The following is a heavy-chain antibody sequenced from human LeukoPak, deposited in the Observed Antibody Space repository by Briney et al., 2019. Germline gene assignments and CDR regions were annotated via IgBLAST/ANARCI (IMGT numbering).Heavy chain of an antibody. CDR1: GFTFNTYW. J-gene: IGHJ5*01. Sequence: GGSLRLSCAASGFTFNTYWIHWVRQVPGKGLVWVSRINGDGSSTAYADSVKGRFTISRDNAKNTLYLRMNSLRAEDTAVYYCAREKGSSNYDSWGQGTLVTVSS. CDR2: INGDGSST. V-gene: IGHV3-74*03. CDR3: AREKGSSNYDS. D-gene: IGHD4-11*01.